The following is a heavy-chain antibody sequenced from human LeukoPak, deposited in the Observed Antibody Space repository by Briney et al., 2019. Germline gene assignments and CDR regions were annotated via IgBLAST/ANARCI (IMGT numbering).Heavy chain of an antibody. J-gene: IGHJ4*02. CDR3: AASIAVAGLDY. V-gene: IGHV1-2*06. CDR1: GYTFTGYY. D-gene: IGHD6-19*01. CDR2: INPNSGGT. Sequence: ATVKVSCKASGYTFTGYYMHWVRQAPGQGLEWMGRINPNSGGTNYAQKFQGRVTMTRDTSISTAYMELSRLRSDDTAVYYCAASIAVAGLDYWGQGTLVTVSS.